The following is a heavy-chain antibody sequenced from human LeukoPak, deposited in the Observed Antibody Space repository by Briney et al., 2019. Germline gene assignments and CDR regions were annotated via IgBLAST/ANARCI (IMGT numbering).Heavy chain of an antibody. CDR3: ARGRGVTIDY. D-gene: IGHD3-10*01. J-gene: IGHJ4*02. Sequence: SQTLSLTCTVSGGSISSGGYYWSWIRQHPGKGLEWIGYIYYSGSTYYNPSLKSRVTLSVDTSKNQFSLKLSSVTAADTAVYYCARGRGVTIDYWGQGTLVTVSS. CDR1: GGSISSGGYY. CDR2: IYYSGST. V-gene: IGHV4-31*03.